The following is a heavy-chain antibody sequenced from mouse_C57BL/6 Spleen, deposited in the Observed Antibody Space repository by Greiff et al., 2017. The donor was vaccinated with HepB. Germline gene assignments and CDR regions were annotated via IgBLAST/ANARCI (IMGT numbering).Heavy chain of an antibody. CDR3: ARVAHYSNYYFDY. D-gene: IGHD2-5*01. V-gene: IGHV5-4*03. CDR2: ISDGGSYT. CDR1: GFTFSSYA. J-gene: IGHJ2*01. Sequence: EVKVEESGGGLVKPGGSLKLSCAASGFTFSSYAMSWVRQTPEKRLEWVATISDGGSYTYYPDNVKGRFTISRDNAKNNLYLQMSHLKSEDTAMYYCARVAHYSNYYFDYWGQGTTLIVSS.